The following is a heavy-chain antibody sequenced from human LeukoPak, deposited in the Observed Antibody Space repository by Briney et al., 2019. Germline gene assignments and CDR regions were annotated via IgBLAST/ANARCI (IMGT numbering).Heavy chain of an antibody. CDR3: ARGNYYDSSGYYHYYYYYGMDV. D-gene: IGHD3-22*01. Sequence: SETLSLTCTVSGGSISNYYWSWIRQPPGKGLEWIGYINYSGSTNYNPSLKSRVTISVETSKNQFSLKLSSVTAADTAVYYCARGNYYDSSGYYHYYYYYGMDVWGQGTTVTVSS. J-gene: IGHJ6*02. CDR2: INYSGST. V-gene: IGHV4-59*12. CDR1: GGSISNYY.